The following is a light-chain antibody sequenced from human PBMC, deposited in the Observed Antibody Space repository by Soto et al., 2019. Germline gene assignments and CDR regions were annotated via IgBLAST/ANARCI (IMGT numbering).Light chain of an antibody. CDR1: QNIGTY. Sequence: IVLTQSPGTLFLSPGERATLSCRASQNIGTYLACYQQKPGQAPSLLIFGASTRTNGVPDRFSGSGSRTDVTLTISRLDPEDFAVYYCQQYGTSPRWTFGQGTKVEIK. J-gene: IGKJ1*01. V-gene: IGKV3-20*01. CDR2: GAS. CDR3: QQYGTSPRWT.